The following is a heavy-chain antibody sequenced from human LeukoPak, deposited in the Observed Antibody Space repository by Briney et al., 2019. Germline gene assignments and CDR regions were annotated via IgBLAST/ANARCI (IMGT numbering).Heavy chain of an antibody. D-gene: IGHD2-15*01. CDR3: AKGSDCSASSCGPDY. CDR2: ISAGGST. J-gene: IGHJ4*02. V-gene: IGHV3-23*01. CDR1: GFTFSNYA. Sequence: GGSLRLSCAASGFTFSNYAMNWVRQAPGKGLEWVSGISAGGSTEYADSVKGRFTISRDNSKNTLFLQMNSLRAEDTAVYYCAKGSDCSASSCGPDYWGQGTLVTVSS.